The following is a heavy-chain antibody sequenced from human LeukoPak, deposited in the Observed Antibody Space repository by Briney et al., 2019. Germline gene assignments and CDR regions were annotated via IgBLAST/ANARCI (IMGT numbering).Heavy chain of an antibody. Sequence: GGSLRLSCAASGFTFSSYWMHWVRQAPGKGLVWVSSINTDGSSTSYADSVKGRFTISRDNAKNTLYLQMNSLRAEDTAVYYCARDNRYDILTGYYTLNYFDYWGQGTLVTVSS. J-gene: IGHJ4*02. CDR2: INTDGSST. CDR1: GFTFSSYW. CDR3: ARDNRYDILTGYYTLNYFDY. V-gene: IGHV3-74*01. D-gene: IGHD3-9*01.